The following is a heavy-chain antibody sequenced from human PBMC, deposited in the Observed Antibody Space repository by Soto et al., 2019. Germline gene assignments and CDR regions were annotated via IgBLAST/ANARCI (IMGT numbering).Heavy chain of an antibody. CDR2: MNPNSSNT. Sequence: ASVKVSCKASGYTFSSYVINWVRQATGQGLEWMGWMNPNSSNTGYAQKFQGRVTMTRNTTISTAYMELSSLRSEDTAVYYCARDRGDIVVVPAAIGYYYYYGMDVWGQGTTVTVSS. V-gene: IGHV1-8*01. D-gene: IGHD2-2*02. CDR1: GYTFSSYV. J-gene: IGHJ6*02. CDR3: ARDRGDIVVVPAAIGYYYYYGMDV.